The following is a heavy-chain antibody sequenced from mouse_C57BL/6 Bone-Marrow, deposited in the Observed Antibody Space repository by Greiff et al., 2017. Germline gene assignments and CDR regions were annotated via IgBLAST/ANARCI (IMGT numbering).Heavy chain of an antibody. Sequence: VHLVESGAELAKPGASVKLSCKASGYTFTSYWMHWVKQRPGKGLEWIGQIYPGDGDTNYNGKFKGKATLTADKSSSTAYMQLSSLTSEDSAVYFCANDYPAYWGQGTLVTVSA. CDR1: GYTFTSYW. CDR3: ANDYPAY. V-gene: IGHV1-80*01. CDR2: IYPGDGDT. D-gene: IGHD2-4*01. J-gene: IGHJ3*01.